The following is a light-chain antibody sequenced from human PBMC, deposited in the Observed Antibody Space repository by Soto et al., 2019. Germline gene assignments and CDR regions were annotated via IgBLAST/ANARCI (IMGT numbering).Light chain of an antibody. CDR1: SSNIGSHV. J-gene: IGLJ3*02. Sequence: QSVLTQPPSASGTPGQRVTISCSGSSSNIGSHVVYWYHQLPGTAPKLLIYNNNQRPSGVPDRCSGSKSGTSASLAISGLQSEDEADYYCAVWDDSLNGWVFGGGTKLTVL. V-gene: IGLV1-44*01. CDR2: NNN. CDR3: AVWDDSLNGWV.